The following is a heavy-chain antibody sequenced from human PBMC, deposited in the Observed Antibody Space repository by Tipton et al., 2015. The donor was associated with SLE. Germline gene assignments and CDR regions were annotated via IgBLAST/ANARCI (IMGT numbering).Heavy chain of an antibody. CDR1: GFTFSDYY. CDR3: AARDGYCSGGSCLDAFDI. Sequence: QLVQSGGGLVKPGGSLRLSCAASGFTFSDYYMSWIRQAPGKGLEWVSYISSSGSTTSYADSVKGRFTISRDNSKNTLYLQMNSLRAEDTAVYYCAARDGYCSGGSCLDAFDIWGQGTMVTVSS. CDR2: ISSSGSTT. D-gene: IGHD2-15*01. V-gene: IGHV3-11*01. J-gene: IGHJ3*02.